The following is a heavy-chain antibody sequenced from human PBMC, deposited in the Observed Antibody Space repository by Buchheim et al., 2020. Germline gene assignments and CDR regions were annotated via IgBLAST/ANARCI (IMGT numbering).Heavy chain of an antibody. V-gene: IGHV3-23*01. CDR3: AEAIRASDY. Sequence: EVQLLESGEGLVQPGGSLRLSFAAFGFTFSSYALGWVRQVPGKGLEGVSSISVSGVTTSFPASVKGRFTISRDISKTTLYLQMNSLRAEDTAVYYCAEAIRASDYWGQGTL. CDR2: ISVSGVTT. D-gene: IGHD3-10*01. J-gene: IGHJ4*02. CDR1: GFTFSSYA.